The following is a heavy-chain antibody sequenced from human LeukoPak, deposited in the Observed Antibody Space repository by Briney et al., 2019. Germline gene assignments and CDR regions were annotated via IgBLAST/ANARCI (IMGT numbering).Heavy chain of an antibody. CDR2: IYNGGNT. D-gene: IGHD1-26*01. CDR1: GVSINTYY. CDR3: AAGPWELDF. V-gene: IGHV4-4*09. Sequence: SETLSLTCAVSGVSINTYYASWIRQAPGKGLEFIGFIYNGGNTNYNPSLKSRATISVDTSNNQFSLRLTSVTAADTAMYYCAAGPWELDFWGQGTLVTVSS. J-gene: IGHJ4*02.